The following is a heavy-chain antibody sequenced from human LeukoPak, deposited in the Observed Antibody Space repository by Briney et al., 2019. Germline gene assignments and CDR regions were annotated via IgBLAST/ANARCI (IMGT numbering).Heavy chain of an antibody. CDR1: GFTFSSYA. Sequence: GGSLRLSCAASGFTFSSYAMSWVRQTPGKGLEWVSAISGSGGSTYYADSVKGRFTISRDTAKNSLYLQMNSLRDEDTAVYFCARGEWDYWGQGTLVTVSS. J-gene: IGHJ4*02. D-gene: IGHD3-3*01. V-gene: IGHV3-23*01. CDR3: ARGEWDY. CDR2: ISGSGGST.